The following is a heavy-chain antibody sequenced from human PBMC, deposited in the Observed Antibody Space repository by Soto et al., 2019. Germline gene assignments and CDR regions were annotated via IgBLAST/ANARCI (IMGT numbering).Heavy chain of an antibody. CDR3: ASRGVYYFDH. D-gene: IGHD2-8*02. CDR1: GFTFSSYA. J-gene: IGHJ4*02. V-gene: IGHV3-23*01. Sequence: GGSLRLSCAASGFTFSSYAMSWVRQAPGKGLEWVSALSAGGTSAYYTVSVEGRFTISRDNSKNTLYLGMNSLRAEDTAVYYCASRGVYYFDHWGQGSLVTVSS. CDR2: LSAGGTSA.